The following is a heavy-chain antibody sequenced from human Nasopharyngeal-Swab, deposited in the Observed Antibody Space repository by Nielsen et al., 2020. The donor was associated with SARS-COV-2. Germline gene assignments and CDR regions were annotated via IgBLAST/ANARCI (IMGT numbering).Heavy chain of an antibody. CDR3: AKDRWRSSSWYGNWFDP. CDR2: ISGSGGST. D-gene: IGHD6-13*01. J-gene: IGHJ5*02. Sequence: IRQPPGKGLEWVSSISGSGGSTYYADSVKGRFNISRDKSKNTLYLQMNSLGAEDTAVYYCAKDRWRSSSWYGNWFDPWGQGTLVTVSS. V-gene: IGHV3-23*01.